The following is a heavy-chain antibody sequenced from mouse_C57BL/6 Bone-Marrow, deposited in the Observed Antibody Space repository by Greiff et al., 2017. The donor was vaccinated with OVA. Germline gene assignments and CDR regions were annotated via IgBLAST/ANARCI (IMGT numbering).Heavy chain of an antibody. D-gene: IGHD2-5*01. Sequence: EVQLQQSGAELVRPGASVKLSCTASGFNIKDDYMHWVKQRPEQGLEWIGWIDPENGDTAYASKFQGKATITADTSSNTAYLQLSSLTSEDTAVYYCTTYYSNYVFAYWGQGTLVTVSA. CDR1: GFNIKDDY. CDR2: IDPENGDT. CDR3: TTYYSNYVFAY. J-gene: IGHJ3*01. V-gene: IGHV14-4*01.